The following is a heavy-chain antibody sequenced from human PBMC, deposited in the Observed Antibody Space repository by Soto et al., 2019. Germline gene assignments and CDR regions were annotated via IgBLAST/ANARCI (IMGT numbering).Heavy chain of an antibody. CDR3: AKVGPGLHHYYYGMDV. Sequence: QVQLVESGGGVVQPGRSLRLSCAASGFTFSSYGMHWVRQAPGKGLEWVAVISYDGSNKYYADSVKGRFTISRDNSKNXLYLQMNSLRAEDTAVYYCAKVGPGLHHYYYGMDVWGQGTTVTVSS. V-gene: IGHV3-30*18. CDR2: ISYDGSNK. CDR1: GFTFSSYG. D-gene: IGHD5-18*01. J-gene: IGHJ6*02.